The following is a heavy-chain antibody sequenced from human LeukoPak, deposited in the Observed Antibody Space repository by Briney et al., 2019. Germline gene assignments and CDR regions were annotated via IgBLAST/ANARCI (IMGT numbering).Heavy chain of an antibody. CDR1: GYTFTGYY. D-gene: IGHD3-22*01. CDR3: ARVVYYYDSRGYGAIDI. J-gene: IGHJ3*02. V-gene: IGHV1-2*06. CDR2: INPNSGGT. Sequence: ASVKVSCKASGYTFTGYYMQWVRQAPGQGLEWMGRINPNSGGTNYAQKFQGRVTMTRDTSISAAYMELSRLRSDDTAVYYCARVVYYYDSRGYGAIDIWGRGTMVTVSS.